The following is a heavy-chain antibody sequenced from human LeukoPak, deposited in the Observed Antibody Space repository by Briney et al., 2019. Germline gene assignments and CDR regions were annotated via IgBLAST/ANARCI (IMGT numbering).Heavy chain of an antibody. J-gene: IGHJ4*02. Sequence: SVKVSCKASGGTFISYAISWVRQAPGQGQEEMGRMITSFGTANYARKLEGRVTITTDESTSTAYMELSSLRSEDTAVYYCAREEIAVAGYVDYWGQGTLVTVSS. CDR3: AREEIAVAGYVDY. CDR1: GGTFISYA. D-gene: IGHD6-19*01. V-gene: IGHV1-69*05. CDR2: MITSFGTA.